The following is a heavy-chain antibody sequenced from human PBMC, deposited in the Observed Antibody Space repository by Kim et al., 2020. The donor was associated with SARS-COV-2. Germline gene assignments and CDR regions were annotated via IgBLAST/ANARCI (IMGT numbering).Heavy chain of an antibody. V-gene: IGHV3-30*18. D-gene: IGHD6-13*01. Sequence: GGSLRLSCAASGFTFSSYGMLWVRQAPGKGLEWVAVISYVGSNKYYADSVKGRFTISRDNSKNTLYLQMNSLRAEDTAVYYCAKVGGQQLAKGAFDIWGQGTMVTVSS. CDR2: ISYVGSNK. J-gene: IGHJ3*02. CDR1: GFTFSSYG. CDR3: AKVGGQQLAKGAFDI.